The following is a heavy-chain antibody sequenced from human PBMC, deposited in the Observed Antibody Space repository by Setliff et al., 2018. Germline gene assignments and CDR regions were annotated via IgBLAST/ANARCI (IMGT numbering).Heavy chain of an antibody. J-gene: IGHJ4*02. Sequence: PGGSLRLSCAASGFTFSGSAMHWVRQAPGKGLEWVAFIRNDGSDKYYADSVKGRFTISRDNSENTLYLQMNSLRAEDTAVYYCAREGEYYYDSSGYSGFGDYWGQGTLVTVSS. V-gene: IGHV3-30*02. CDR3: AREGEYYYDSSGYSGFGDY. D-gene: IGHD3-22*01. CDR1: GFTFSGSA. CDR2: IRNDGSDK.